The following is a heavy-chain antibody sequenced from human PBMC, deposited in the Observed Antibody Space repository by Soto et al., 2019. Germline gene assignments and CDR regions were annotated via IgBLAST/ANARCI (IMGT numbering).Heavy chain of an antibody. CDR3: ARGAEGPYS. V-gene: IGHV3-11*01. J-gene: IGHJ4*02. CDR2: MSSGGSTV. CDR1: GFIFNDYY. Sequence: PGGSLRLSCAASGFIFNDYYMSWIRQAPGKGLEWVSYMSSGGSTVYYADSVKGRFTISWDNAKNSLYLQMNSLRAEDTAVYYCARGAEGPYSWGQGTLVTVSS.